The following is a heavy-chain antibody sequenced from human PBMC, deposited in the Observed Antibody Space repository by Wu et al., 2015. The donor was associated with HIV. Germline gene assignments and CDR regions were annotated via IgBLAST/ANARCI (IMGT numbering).Heavy chain of an antibody. CDR2: IIPFFGIA. CDR3: ATTNRDQLLSHGRTTGGLLAFDI. V-gene: IGHV1-69*12. Sequence: QVQLVQSEAEVKKPGSSVKVSARVLRTFSRNAISWVRQAPGQGLEWMGGIIPFFGIANYAQNFQGRVTITVDDSTSTAYMQLNSLRSEDTAVFYCATTNRDQLLSHGRTTGGLLAFDIWGQGTVVTVSS. CDR1: RTFSRNA. J-gene: IGHJ3*02. D-gene: IGHD2-2*01.